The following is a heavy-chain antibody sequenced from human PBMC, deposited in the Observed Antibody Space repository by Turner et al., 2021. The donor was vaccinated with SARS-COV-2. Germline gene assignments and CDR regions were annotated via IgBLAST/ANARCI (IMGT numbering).Heavy chain of an antibody. V-gene: IGHV3-30*18. CDR2: ISYDGSNK. J-gene: IGHJ4*02. Sequence: QVQLVESGGGVVQPGRSLRLSCAASGFTFSSYGMHWVRQAPGKGLEWVAIISYDGSNKYYADSVKGRFTISRDNSKNTLYLQMSSLRAEDTAVYYCAKGPYYYYGSGSYYSLPLDYWGQGTLVTFSS. CDR1: GFTFSSYG. CDR3: AKGPYYYYGSGSYYSLPLDY. D-gene: IGHD3-10*01.